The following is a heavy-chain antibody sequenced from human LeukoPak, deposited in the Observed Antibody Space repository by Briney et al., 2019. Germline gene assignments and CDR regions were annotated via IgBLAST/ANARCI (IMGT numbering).Heavy chain of an antibody. CDR1: GGSISSSSYY. V-gene: IGHV4-39*01. CDR3: ARGDSSVQIDY. CDR2: IYYSGST. D-gene: IGHD2-21*02. Sequence: SETLSLTCTVSGGSISSSSYYWGWIRQPPGKGLERIGTIYYSGSTYYNPSLKSRVTISVDSSKNQSSLKLSSVTAADTAVYYCARGDSSVQIDYWGQGTLVTVSS. J-gene: IGHJ4*02.